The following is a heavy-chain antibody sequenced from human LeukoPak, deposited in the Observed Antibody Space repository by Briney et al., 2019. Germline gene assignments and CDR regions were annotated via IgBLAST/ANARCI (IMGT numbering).Heavy chain of an antibody. D-gene: IGHD4-11*01. V-gene: IGHV4-59*01. CDR2: IYYSGST. Sequence: PSETLSLTCTVSGGSISSYYWSWIRQPPGKGLEWIGYIYYSGSTNYNPSLKSRVTISVDTSKNQFSLKLCSVTAADTAVYYCARDLLQGLDYWGQGTLVTVSS. CDR3: ARDLLQGLDY. J-gene: IGHJ4*02. CDR1: GGSISSYY.